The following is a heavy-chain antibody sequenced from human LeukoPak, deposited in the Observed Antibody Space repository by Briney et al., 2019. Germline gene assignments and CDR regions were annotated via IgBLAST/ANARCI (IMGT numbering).Heavy chain of an antibody. CDR1: GGTFSSYA. CDR3: AGDNISPLVNYYFGMDV. Sequence: ASVNVTCTASGGTFSSYANSWVRQAPGQGLDWMGRIIPILGIANYAQKFQGRVTFTADKSTSTAYMELRSLRSEDTAVYYFAGDNISPLVNYYFGMDVWGQGTTVTASS. CDR2: IIPILGIA. V-gene: IGHV1-69*04. J-gene: IGHJ6*02. D-gene: IGHD3-22*01.